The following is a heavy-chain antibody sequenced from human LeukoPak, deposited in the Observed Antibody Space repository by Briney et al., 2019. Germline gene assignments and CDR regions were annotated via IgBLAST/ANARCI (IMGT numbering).Heavy chain of an antibody. Sequence: ASEKVSCKASGDTFTSYAMHRVRQATGQRLEWMGWNNAGNGNTKYSQKFEGRVTITRDTSASTAYMELSSLRSEDTAVYYCARGAPGSSSFDYWGQGTLVTVSS. D-gene: IGHD6-13*01. CDR2: NNAGNGNT. V-gene: IGHV1-3*01. CDR3: ARGAPGSSSFDY. J-gene: IGHJ4*02. CDR1: GDTFTSYA.